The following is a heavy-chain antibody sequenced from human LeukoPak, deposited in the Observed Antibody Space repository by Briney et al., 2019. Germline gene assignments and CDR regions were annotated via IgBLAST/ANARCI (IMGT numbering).Heavy chain of an antibody. CDR3: AKEKWSRYYYGMDV. Sequence: GGSLRLSCVVSGFTFTSSWMSWVRQAPGKGLEWVANIKQDGSEKYYVDSVKGRFTISRDNAKNSLYLRMNSLRAEDTAVYYCAKEKWSRYYYGMDVWGQGTTVTVSS. CDR1: GFTFTSSW. D-gene: IGHD2-15*01. CDR2: IKQDGSEK. J-gene: IGHJ6*02. V-gene: IGHV3-7*04.